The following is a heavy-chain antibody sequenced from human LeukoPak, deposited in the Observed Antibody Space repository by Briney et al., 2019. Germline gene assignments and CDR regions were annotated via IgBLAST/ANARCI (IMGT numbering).Heavy chain of an antibody. Sequence: KPSETLSLTCTVSGYSISSGYYWGWIRQPPGKGLESIGSIYHSGSTYYNPSLKSRVTISVDTSKNQFSLKLSSVTAADTAVYYCARGDILTGYYRSWGQGTLVTVSS. D-gene: IGHD3-9*01. J-gene: IGHJ5*02. CDR2: IYHSGST. CDR1: GYSISSGYY. CDR3: ARGDILTGYYRS. V-gene: IGHV4-38-2*02.